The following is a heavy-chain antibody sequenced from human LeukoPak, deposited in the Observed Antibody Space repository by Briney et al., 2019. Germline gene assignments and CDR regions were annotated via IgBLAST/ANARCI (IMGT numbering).Heavy chain of an antibody. Sequence: GGSLRLSCAASGFTVSSNYMSWVRQAPGKGLEWVSVIYSGGSTYYADSVKGRFTISRHNSKNTLYLQVNSLRAEDTAVYYCARGNYGSGSSYYYYYGMDVWGQGTTVTVSS. CDR3: ARGNYGSGSSYYYYYGMDV. J-gene: IGHJ6*02. CDR1: GFTVSSNY. D-gene: IGHD3-10*01. V-gene: IGHV3-53*04. CDR2: IYSGGST.